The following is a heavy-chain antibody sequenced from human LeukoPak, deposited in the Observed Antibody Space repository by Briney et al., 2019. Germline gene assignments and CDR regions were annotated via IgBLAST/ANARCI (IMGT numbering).Heavy chain of an antibody. V-gene: IGHV4-34*01. D-gene: IGHD3-22*01. J-gene: IGHJ4*02. CDR2: INHSGST. Sequence: SETLSLTCAVYGGSFSGYYWSWIRQPPGKGLEWIGEINHSGSTNYNPSLKSRVTISVDTSKNQFSLKLSSVTAADTAVYYCARVTYDSSGYYSAAAADYWGQRTLVTVSS. CDR3: ARVTYDSSGYYSAAAADY. CDR1: GGSFSGYY.